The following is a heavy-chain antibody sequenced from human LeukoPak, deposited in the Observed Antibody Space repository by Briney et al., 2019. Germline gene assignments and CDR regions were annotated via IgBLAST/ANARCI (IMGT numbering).Heavy chain of an antibody. V-gene: IGHV3-30-3*01. CDR1: GFTFSSYA. J-gene: IGHJ4*02. CDR2: ISYDGSNK. CDR3: ARGGEWLQLDY. Sequence: GGSLRLSCAASGFTFSSYAMHWVRQAPGKGLEWVAVISYDGSNKYYADSVKGRFTISRDNSKNTLYLQMNSLRAEDTAVYYCARGGEWLQLDYWGQGTLVTVSS. D-gene: IGHD5-24*01.